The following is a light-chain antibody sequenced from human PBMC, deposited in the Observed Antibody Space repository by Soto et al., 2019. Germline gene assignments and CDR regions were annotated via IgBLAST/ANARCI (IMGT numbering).Light chain of an antibody. CDR1: QSVSNNY. V-gene: IGKV3-20*01. Sequence: EIVLTQSPGTPSLSPGEGATLSCRASQSVSNNYLAWYQHTPGQAPRLLTYDATSRPTGIPDRFRGSGSGTDFSLTISRLEPEDFAMYYCQQYGTSPHTFGQGTKVEIK. CDR3: QQYGTSPHT. J-gene: IGKJ2*01. CDR2: DAT.